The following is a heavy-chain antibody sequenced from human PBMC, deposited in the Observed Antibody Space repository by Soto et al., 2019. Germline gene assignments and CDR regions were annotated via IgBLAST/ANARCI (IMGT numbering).Heavy chain of an antibody. V-gene: IGHV4-30-4*01. J-gene: IGHJ4*02. Sequence: ASETLSLTCTVSGGSISSVDYYWSWIRQPPGKGLEWIGYIYYSGSTYYNPSLKSRVTISVDTSKNQFSLKLSSVTAADTAVYYCARGSVSDGMNYWGQGTLVTVSS. CDR2: IYYSGST. CDR1: GGSISSVDYY. CDR3: ARGSVSDGMNY. D-gene: IGHD5-18*01.